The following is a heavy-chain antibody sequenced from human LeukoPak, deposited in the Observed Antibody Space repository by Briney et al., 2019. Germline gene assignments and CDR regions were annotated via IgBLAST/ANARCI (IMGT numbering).Heavy chain of an antibody. Sequence: ASVKVSCKASGYTFRSHGITWVRQAPGQGLEWMGWISAYSAKTNYAQKFQGRVTMTTDTSTRTAYMELRSLRSDETAVYYCARVFYGDYQYFDYWGQGTLVTVSS. CDR3: ARVFYGDYQYFDY. D-gene: IGHD4-17*01. CDR2: ISAYSAKT. J-gene: IGHJ4*02. V-gene: IGHV1-18*01. CDR1: GYTFRSHG.